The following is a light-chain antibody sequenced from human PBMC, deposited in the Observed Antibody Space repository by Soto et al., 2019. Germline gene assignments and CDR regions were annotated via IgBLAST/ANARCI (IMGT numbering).Light chain of an antibody. J-gene: IGKJ4*01. Sequence: EIVLTQSPGTLSLSPGERATLSCRASQSVSSSYLAWYQQKPGQAPRLLIYGASSRATGIPDRFSGSGSGTDFTLTISRLEPEDCEVYYCQQYGTSLLTFGGGTKVEIK. CDR3: QQYGTSLLT. CDR1: QSVSSSY. V-gene: IGKV3-20*01. CDR2: GAS.